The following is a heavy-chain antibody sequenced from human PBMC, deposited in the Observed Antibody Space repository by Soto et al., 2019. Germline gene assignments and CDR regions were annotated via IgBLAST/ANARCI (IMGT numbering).Heavy chain of an antibody. CDR2: ISAYNGNT. CDR1: GYTFTSYG. V-gene: IGHV1-18*01. J-gene: IGHJ6*02. Sequence: GASVKVSCKASGYTFTSYGISWVRQAPGQGLEWMGWISAYNGNTNYAQKLQGRVTMTTDTSTSTAYMELRSLRSDDTAVYYCARDRVVVVPAAIVRYTYYYYCGMDVWGQGTTVTVSS. D-gene: IGHD2-2*02. CDR3: ARDRVVVVPAAIVRYTYYYYCGMDV.